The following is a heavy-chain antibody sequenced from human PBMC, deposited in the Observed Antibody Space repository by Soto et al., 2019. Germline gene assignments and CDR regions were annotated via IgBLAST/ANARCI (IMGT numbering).Heavy chain of an antibody. CDR2: IWYDGSNK. J-gene: IGHJ4*02. CDR1: GFTFSSCA. Sequence: PGGSLRLSCAASGFTFSSCAMSWVRQAPGKGLDWVAVIWYDGSNKYYADSVKGRLTISRDNSKDTLYLQMNSLRAEDTAVYYCARDFTYYYASPESFDFWGQGTLVTVSS. D-gene: IGHD3-10*01. V-gene: IGHV3-30*04. CDR3: ARDFTYYYASPESFDF.